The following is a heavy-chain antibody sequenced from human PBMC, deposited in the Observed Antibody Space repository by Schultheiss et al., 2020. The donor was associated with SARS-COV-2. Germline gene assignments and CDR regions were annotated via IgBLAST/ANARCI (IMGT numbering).Heavy chain of an antibody. Sequence: SETLSLSCTVSGGSISPYYWSWIRQTPGKGLEWIGEINHSGSTNYNPSLKSRVTISVDTSKNQFSLKLSSVTAADTAVYYCARYPLYFTIFGVGGGMDVWGQGTTVTVSS. D-gene: IGHD3-3*01. V-gene: IGHV4-34*01. CDR2: INHSGST. CDR3: ARYPLYFTIFGVGGGMDV. J-gene: IGHJ6*02. CDR1: GGSISPYY.